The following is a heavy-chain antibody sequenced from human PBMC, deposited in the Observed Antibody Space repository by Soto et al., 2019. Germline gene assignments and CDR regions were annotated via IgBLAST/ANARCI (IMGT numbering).Heavy chain of an antibody. Sequence: SGPTLVNPTQTLTLTCTFSEFSLHTSGVGVGWIRQPPGKALEWLAVIYWDDDKRYSPALKSRLTITKDTSKNQVVLTMTNMDPVDTATYYCAHSLIGYYYDSSGSNWFDPWGQGTLVTVSS. J-gene: IGHJ5*02. D-gene: IGHD3-22*01. CDR2: IYWDDDK. CDR1: EFSLHTSGVG. CDR3: AHSLIGYYYDSSGSNWFDP. V-gene: IGHV2-5*02.